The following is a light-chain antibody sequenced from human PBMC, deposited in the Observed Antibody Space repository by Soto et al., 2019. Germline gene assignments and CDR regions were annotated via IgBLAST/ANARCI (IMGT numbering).Light chain of an antibody. CDR3: QTYNSAPLT. J-gene: IGKJ4*01. CDR1: QTISSW. Sequence: DIQMTQSPSTLSGSVGDRVTITCRASQTISSWLAWYQQKPGKAPKLLIYKASTLHSGVPSRFSGSGSGTDFTLTISRLQPGDVATYYCQTYNSAPLTFGGGTKVDIK. V-gene: IGKV1-5*03. CDR2: KAS.